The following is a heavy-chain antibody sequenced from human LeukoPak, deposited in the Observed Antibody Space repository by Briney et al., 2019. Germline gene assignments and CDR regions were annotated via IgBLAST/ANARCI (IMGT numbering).Heavy chain of an antibody. CDR2: VSGSGGST. Sequence: PGGSLRLSCAASGFTFSSYAMSWVRQAPGKGLEWVSCVSGSGGSTYYADSVKGRFTISSDNSKNTLYLQMNSLRAEDTAVYYCTRRGYGDYAPFDYWGQGTLVTVSS. CDR1: GFTFSSYA. D-gene: IGHD4-17*01. V-gene: IGHV3-23*01. J-gene: IGHJ4*02. CDR3: TRRGYGDYAPFDY.